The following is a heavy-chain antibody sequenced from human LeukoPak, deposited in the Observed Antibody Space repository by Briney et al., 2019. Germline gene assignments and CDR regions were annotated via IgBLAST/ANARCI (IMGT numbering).Heavy chain of an antibody. Sequence: PSETLSLTCTVFGGSISSYYWSWIRQPPGKGLEWIGYIYYSGSTNYNPSLKSRVTISVDTSKNQFSLKLSSVTAADTAVYYCARTDYDILTGTLYGMDVWGQGTTVTVSS. J-gene: IGHJ6*02. CDR2: IYYSGST. CDR3: ARTDYDILTGTLYGMDV. V-gene: IGHV4-59*01. D-gene: IGHD3-9*01. CDR1: GGSISSYY.